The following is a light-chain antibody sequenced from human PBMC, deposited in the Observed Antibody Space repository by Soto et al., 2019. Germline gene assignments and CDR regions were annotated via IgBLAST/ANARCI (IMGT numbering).Light chain of an antibody. CDR2: AAS. J-gene: IGKJ1*01. V-gene: IGKV1-39*01. CDR1: QSISSS. CDR3: QQSYTIPVT. Sequence: DIQMNQSPSSLSASVGDRVTITCRASQSISSSLNWYQHKPGTVPNLLIYAASTLQRGVPSRFGGSGSGTDFTLTISSLQPEDFATYYCQQSYTIPVTFGQGTKVEIK.